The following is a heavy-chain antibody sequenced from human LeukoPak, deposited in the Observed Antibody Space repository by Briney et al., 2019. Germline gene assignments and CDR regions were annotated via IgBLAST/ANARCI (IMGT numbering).Heavy chain of an antibody. CDR2: ISYDGTYA. CDR1: GLTLSSLA. Sequence: PGKSLRLSCVASGLTLSSLAMDWVRQAPGKGLEWVGDISYDGTYASYAGSVRGRFTISRDNSKNTLYLQMNSLRTEDTAVYYCATESSLSNWGLGTLVTVSS. V-gene: IGHV3-30*04. J-gene: IGHJ4*02. CDR3: ATESSLSN. D-gene: IGHD2/OR15-2a*01.